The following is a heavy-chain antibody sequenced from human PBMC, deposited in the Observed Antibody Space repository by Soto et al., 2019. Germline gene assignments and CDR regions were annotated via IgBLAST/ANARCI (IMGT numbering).Heavy chain of an antibody. V-gene: IGHV4-61*01. CDR2: IYYSGST. CDR1: GGSVSSGSYY. J-gene: IGHJ4*02. CDR3: ARDPYYYGSGSYSFDY. Sequence: SETLSLTXTVSGGSVSSGSYYWSWIRQPPGKGLEWIGYIYYSGSTNYNPSLKSRVTISVDTSKNQFSLKLSSVTAADTAVYYCARDPYYYGSGSYSFDYWGQGTLVTVSS. D-gene: IGHD3-10*01.